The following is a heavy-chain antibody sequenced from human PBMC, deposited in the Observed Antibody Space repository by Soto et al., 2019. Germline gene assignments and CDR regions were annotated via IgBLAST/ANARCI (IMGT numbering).Heavy chain of an antibody. CDR1: GFTLSNFA. CDR3: ARDEYYYASSGYYRFDQ. D-gene: IGHD3-22*01. J-gene: IGHJ4*02. CDR2: ISDRGSST. V-gene: IGHV3-23*01. Sequence: GGSLRLSCAASGFTLSNFAMSWVRQAPGKGLEWVAVISDRGSSTDYAASVKGRFTISTDNSKNTVYLQMNNLRAEDTAVYYCARDEYYYASSGYYRFDQWGQGTMVTVSS.